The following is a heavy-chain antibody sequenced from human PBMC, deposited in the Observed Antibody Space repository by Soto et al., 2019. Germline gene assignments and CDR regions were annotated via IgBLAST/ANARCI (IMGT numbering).Heavy chain of an antibody. V-gene: IGHV3-30*18. CDR1: GFTFSSYG. CDR2: ISYDGSNK. D-gene: IGHD3-3*01. J-gene: IGHJ6*02. Sequence: QVQLVESGGGVVQPGRSLRLSCAASGFTFSSYGMHWVRQAPGKGLEWVAVISYDGSNKYYADSVKGRFTISRDNSKNTLYLQMNSLRAEDTAVYYCAKDLSITIFGVVRSGGMDVWGQGTTVTVSS. CDR3: AKDLSITIFGVVRSGGMDV.